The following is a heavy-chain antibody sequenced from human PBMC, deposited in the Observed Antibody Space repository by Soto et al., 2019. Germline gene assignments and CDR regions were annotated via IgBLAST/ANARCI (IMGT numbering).Heavy chain of an antibody. CDR2: MYYSGST. CDR1: CGSISGHY. D-gene: IGHD3-16*01. Sequence: QVQLQESGPGLVKPSETLSLSCSVSCGSISGHYWSWVRQTRGKGLQWIGYMYYSGSTNYNPSLNSRVTISVDTSKNHFSLRLTSVTAADTAVYYCARGPYYDLIWNYYYMDVWGKGTTVTVSS. V-gene: IGHV4-59*08. J-gene: IGHJ6*03. CDR3: ARGPYYDLIWNYYYMDV.